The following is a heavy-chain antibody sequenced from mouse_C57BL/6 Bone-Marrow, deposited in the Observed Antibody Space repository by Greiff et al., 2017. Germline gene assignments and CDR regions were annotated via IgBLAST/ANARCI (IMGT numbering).Heavy chain of an antibody. CDR3: AEAYAY. CDR1: GYAFSSSW. D-gene: IGHD2-12*01. CDR2: IHPGDGDT. Sequence: QVQLKESGPELVKPGASVKISCEASGYAFSSSWMNWVKQRPGKGLEWIGRIHPGDGDTNYNGKFKGKATLTADKSSSTAYMQLSSLTSEDSAVYFCAEAYAYWGQGTTLTVSS. J-gene: IGHJ2*01. V-gene: IGHV1-82*01.